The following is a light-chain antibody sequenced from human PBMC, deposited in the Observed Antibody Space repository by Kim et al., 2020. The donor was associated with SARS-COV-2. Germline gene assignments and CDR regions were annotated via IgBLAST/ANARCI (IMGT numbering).Light chain of an antibody. CDR1: SLRSYY. J-gene: IGLJ2*01. V-gene: IGLV3-19*01. Sequence: ALGHTVRITCQGDSLRSYYASWYQQKLGQAPVLVIYGKNNRPSGIPDRFSGSSSGNTASLTITGAQAEDEADYYCNSRDSSGNLVVFGGGTQLTVL. CDR3: NSRDSSGNLVV. CDR2: GKN.